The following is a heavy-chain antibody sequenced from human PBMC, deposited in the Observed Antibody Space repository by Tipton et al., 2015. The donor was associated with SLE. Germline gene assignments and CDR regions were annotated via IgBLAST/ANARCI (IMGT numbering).Heavy chain of an antibody. V-gene: IGHV4-59*11. Sequence: TLSLTCTVSGGSISSHYWSWIRQPPGKGLEWIGYICYSGSTNYNPSLKSRVTISVDTSKNQFSLKLSSVTAADTAVYYCARGREQLWSYYFDYWGQGTLVTVSS. CDR3: ARGREQLWSYYFDY. CDR2: ICYSGST. D-gene: IGHD5-18*01. CDR1: GGSISSHY. J-gene: IGHJ4*02.